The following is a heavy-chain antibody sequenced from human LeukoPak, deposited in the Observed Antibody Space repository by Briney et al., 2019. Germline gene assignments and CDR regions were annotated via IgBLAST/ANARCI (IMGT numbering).Heavy chain of an antibody. CDR1: GFTFSSYE. CDR3: ARSKALYIAVAVNFDY. V-gene: IGHV3-48*03. D-gene: IGHD6-19*01. CDR2: ISNSGSTI. J-gene: IGHJ4*02. Sequence: GGTLRLSCAASGFTFSSYEMNWVRQAPGKGLEWVSYISNSGSTIYYADSVNGRFTISRETAKNSLYLQMNSLRAEDTAVYYCARSKALYIAVAVNFDYWGQGTLVTVSS.